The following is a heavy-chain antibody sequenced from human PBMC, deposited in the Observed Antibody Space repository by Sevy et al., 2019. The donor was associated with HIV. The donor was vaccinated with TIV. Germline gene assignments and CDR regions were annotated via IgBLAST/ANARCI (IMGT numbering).Heavy chain of an antibody. CDR3: ANKGGSRPNDAFDT. CDR1: GFSFTSYW. J-gene: IGHJ3*02. D-gene: IGHD3-10*01. CDR2: INQVGTEK. V-gene: IGHV3-7*01. Sequence: RGSLRLSCAASGFSFTSYWMSWVRQTPEKGLEGGANINQVGTEKNYVYSVKGRFTISRDNDKNSLYLQMNSLRAEDSAVYYRANKGGSRPNDAFDTWGQGTMVTVSS.